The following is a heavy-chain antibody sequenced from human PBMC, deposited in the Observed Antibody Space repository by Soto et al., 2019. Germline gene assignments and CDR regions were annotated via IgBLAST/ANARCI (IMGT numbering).Heavy chain of an antibody. V-gene: IGHV3-33*01. D-gene: IGHD2-2*01. J-gene: IGHJ6*03. Sequence: QVQLVESGGGVVQHGRSLRLSCAASGFTFSSSGMHWVRQAPGKGLEWVAVIWYDGSNKYYADSVKGRFTISRDNSKNTLYLQMNSLRAEDTAVYYCARGYCSSTSCLRNYYYMDVGGKGTTVTVAS. CDR1: GFTFSSSG. CDR2: IWYDGSNK. CDR3: ARGYCSSTSCLRNYYYMDV.